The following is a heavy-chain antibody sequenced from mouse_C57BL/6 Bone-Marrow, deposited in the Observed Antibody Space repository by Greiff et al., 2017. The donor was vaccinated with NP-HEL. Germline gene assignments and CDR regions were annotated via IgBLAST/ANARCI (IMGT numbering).Heavy chain of an antibody. D-gene: IGHD1-1*01. CDR2: IFPGGGST. CDR3: ARGDYYEYCY. CDR1: GYTFTSHW. Sequence: VQLQQSGPELVRPGASVKISCKASGYTFTSHWMQWVKQRPGQGLEWIGEIFPGGGSTYYNEKFKGKATLTVDTSSSTAYMQLSSLTSDDSAVYYRARGDYYEYCYWGKGILVSAAA. J-gene: IGHJ3*01. V-gene: IGHV1-56*01.